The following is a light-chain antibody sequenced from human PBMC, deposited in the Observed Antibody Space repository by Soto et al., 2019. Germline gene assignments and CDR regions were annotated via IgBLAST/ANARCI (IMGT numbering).Light chain of an antibody. V-gene: IGLV1-51*02. Sequence: QSVLTQPPSVSAAPGQKVTISCSGSSSNIGNNYVSWYQQLPGTAPKLLIYENNKRPSGIPDRFSGSKSGTSATLGITGPQTGDEADYYCATWDSSLSAHYVFGTGTKVTVL. CDR1: SSNIGNNY. CDR3: ATWDSSLSAHYV. CDR2: ENN. J-gene: IGLJ1*01.